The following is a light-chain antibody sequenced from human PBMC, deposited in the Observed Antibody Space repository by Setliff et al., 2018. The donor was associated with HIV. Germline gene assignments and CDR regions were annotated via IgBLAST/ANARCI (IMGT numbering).Light chain of an antibody. J-gene: IGKJ4*01. CDR3: QQYYSTPFT. Sequence: DIVMTQSPDSLAVSVGERATINCKSSQSVLYSGNNKNYLAWYQQKPGQPPKLLIYWASTRQSGVPDRFSGSGSGTDFTLTISSLQAEDVAVYYCQQYYSTPFTFGGGTKLDIK. V-gene: IGKV4-1*01. CDR2: WAS. CDR1: QSVLYSGNNKNY.